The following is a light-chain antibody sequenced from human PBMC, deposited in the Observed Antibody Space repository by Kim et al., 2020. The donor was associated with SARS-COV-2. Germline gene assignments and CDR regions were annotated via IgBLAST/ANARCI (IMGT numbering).Light chain of an antibody. V-gene: IGKV3-15*01. Sequence: IVMTQSPATLSVSPGERATLSCRASQSVSSNLAWYQQKPGQAPRLLIYGASTRATGIPARFSGSGSGTEFTLTISSLQSEDFAVYYCQQYNNWSPYTFGPGTKVDIK. CDR3: QQYNNWSPYT. CDR1: QSVSSN. CDR2: GAS. J-gene: IGKJ3*01.